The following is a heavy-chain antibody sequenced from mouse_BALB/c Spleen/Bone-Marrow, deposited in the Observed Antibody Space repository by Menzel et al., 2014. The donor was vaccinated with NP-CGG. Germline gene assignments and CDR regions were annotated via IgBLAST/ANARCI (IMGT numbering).Heavy chain of an antibody. CDR2: INPYNGGT. Sequence: VHVKQSGPELVKPGASMKISCKASGYSFTGYTMNWVKQSHGKSLEWIGLINPYNGGTSYNQKVKGKATLTLDKSSSTAYMELLRLTSEDSAVYYCARDGDGFAYWGQGTLITVSA. D-gene: IGHD2-13*01. V-gene: IGHV1-18*01. CDR3: ARDGDGFAY. CDR1: GYSFTGYT. J-gene: IGHJ3*01.